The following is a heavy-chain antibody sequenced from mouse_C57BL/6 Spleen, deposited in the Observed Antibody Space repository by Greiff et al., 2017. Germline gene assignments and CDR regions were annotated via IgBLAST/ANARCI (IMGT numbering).Heavy chain of an antibody. Sequence: EVQLQQSGPELVKPGASVKISCKASGYTFTDYYMNWVKQSHGKSLEWIGDINPNNGGTSYNQKFKGKATLTVDKSSSTAYMELRSLTSEDSAVYYCARSRDIYFDYWGQGTTLTVSS. D-gene: IGHD3-2*01. CDR3: ARSRDIYFDY. V-gene: IGHV1-26*01. CDR1: GYTFTDYY. J-gene: IGHJ2*01. CDR2: INPNNGGT.